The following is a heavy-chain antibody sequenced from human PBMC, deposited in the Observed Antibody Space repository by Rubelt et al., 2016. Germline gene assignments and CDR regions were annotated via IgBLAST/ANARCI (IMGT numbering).Heavy chain of an antibody. CDR2: IIPIFGTA. D-gene: IGHD6-13*01. CDR3: ARGGAAAVDDNDAFDI. Sequence: QVQLVQSGAEVKKPGSSVKVSCKASGGTFSSYAIGWVRQAPGQGLEWMGGIIPIFGTANYAQKFQGRVTITADESTSTAYMERSSLRAEDTAVYYGARGGAAAVDDNDAFDIWGQGTMVTVSS. J-gene: IGHJ3*02. V-gene: IGHV1-69*01. CDR1: GGTFSSYA.